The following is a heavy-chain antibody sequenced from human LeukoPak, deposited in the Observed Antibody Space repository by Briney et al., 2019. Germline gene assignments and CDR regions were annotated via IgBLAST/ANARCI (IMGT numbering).Heavy chain of an antibody. V-gene: IGHV1-8*01. D-gene: IGHD5-12*01. CDR3: AKYKSGDYFDAGKRYYFDQ. CDR2: MNATSGKT. J-gene: IGHJ4*02. CDR1: GYTFTSYD. Sequence: ASVKVSCKASGYTFTSYDINWVRQAPGQGLDWKGWMNATSGKTGQAQKFQGRITMTRDTSISTAYMELSSLRPEDTAVYYCAKYKSGDYFDAGKRYYFDQWGQGTPVTVSS.